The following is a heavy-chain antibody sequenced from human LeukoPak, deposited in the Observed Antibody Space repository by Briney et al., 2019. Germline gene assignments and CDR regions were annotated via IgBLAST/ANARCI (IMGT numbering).Heavy chain of an antibody. CDR1: GFTFSSYG. CDR2: ISYDGSNK. CDR3: AKDRGVDIAAAGTALDY. J-gene: IGHJ4*02. V-gene: IGHV3-30*18. D-gene: IGHD6-13*01. Sequence: GGSLRLSCTASGFTFSSYGMHWVRQAPGKGLEWVAVISYDGSNKYSADSVKGRFTISRDNSKNTLYLQMNSLRAEDTAVYYCAKDRGVDIAAAGTALDYWGQGTLVTVSS.